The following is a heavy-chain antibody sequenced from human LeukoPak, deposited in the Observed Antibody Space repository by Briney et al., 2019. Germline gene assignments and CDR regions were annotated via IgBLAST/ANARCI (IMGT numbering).Heavy chain of an antibody. CDR2: ISAYNGNT. D-gene: IGHD3-10*01. V-gene: IGHV1-18*01. CDR1: GYTFTSYG. Sequence: HGASVKVSCKASGYTFTSYGISWVRQAPGQGLEWMGWISAYNGNTNYAQKLQGRVTMTTNTSTSTAYMELRGLRSDDTAVYYCARDNRITMVRGATYYGMDVWGQGTTVTVSS. CDR3: ARDNRITMVRGATYYGMDV. J-gene: IGHJ6*02.